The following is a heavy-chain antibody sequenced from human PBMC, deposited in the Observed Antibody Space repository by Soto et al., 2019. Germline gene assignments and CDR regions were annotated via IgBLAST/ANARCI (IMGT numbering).Heavy chain of an antibody. V-gene: IGHV3-33*01. CDR3: ARDDDYGDHGLDY. CDR2: IGSDGRRD. J-gene: IGHJ4*02. CDR1: GFTFGRHG. Sequence: QVQLVESGGGVVQPGGSLRLSCAPAGFTFGRHGMHWVRQAPGKGLEWVAVIGSDGRRDSYADSVKGRFTISRDNGQNTLYLQINSLRAEDTAVYYCARDDDYGDHGLDYWGQGTLVTVSS. D-gene: IGHD4-17*01.